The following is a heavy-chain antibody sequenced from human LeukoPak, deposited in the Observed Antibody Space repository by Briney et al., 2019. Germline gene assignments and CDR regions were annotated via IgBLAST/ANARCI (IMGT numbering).Heavy chain of an antibody. CDR1: GFTFSNAW. J-gene: IGHJ6*02. Sequence: GGSLRLSCAASGFTFSNAWMSWVRQAPGKGLEWVAVISYDGSNKYYADSVKGRFTISRDNSKNTLYLQMNSLRAEDTAVYYCARDMWDIVVVPAALHHYYYGMDVWGQGTTVTVSS. CDR2: ISYDGSNK. CDR3: ARDMWDIVVVPAALHHYYYGMDV. D-gene: IGHD2-2*01. V-gene: IGHV3-30-3*01.